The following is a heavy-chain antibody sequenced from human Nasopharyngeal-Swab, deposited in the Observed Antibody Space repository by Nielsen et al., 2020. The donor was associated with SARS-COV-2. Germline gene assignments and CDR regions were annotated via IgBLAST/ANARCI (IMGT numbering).Heavy chain of an antibody. D-gene: IGHD6-19*01. CDR3: ANGIAVFDY. V-gene: IGHV3-23*01. J-gene: IGHJ4*02. CDR2: ISGSGGST. Sequence: WIRQPPGKGLEWVSAISGSGGSTYYADSVKGRFTISRDNSKNMLYLQMNSLRAEDTAVYYCANGIAVFDYWGQGTLVTVSS.